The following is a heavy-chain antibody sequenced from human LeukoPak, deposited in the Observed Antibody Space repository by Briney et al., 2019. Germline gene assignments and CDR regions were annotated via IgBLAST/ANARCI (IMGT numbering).Heavy chain of an antibody. CDR3: ASREMTTVTRYYFDY. CDR2: ISHSGST. Sequence: SETLSLTCAVYGGSFSGYYWSWIRQPPGKGLEWIGEISHSGSTNYNPSLKSRVTISVDTSKNQFSLKLSSVTAADTAVYYCASREMTTVTRYYFDYWGQGTLVTVSS. J-gene: IGHJ4*02. V-gene: IGHV4-34*01. CDR1: GGSFSGYY. D-gene: IGHD4-17*01.